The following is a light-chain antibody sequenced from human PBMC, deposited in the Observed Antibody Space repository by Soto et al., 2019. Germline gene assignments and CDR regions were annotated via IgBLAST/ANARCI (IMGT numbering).Light chain of an antibody. J-gene: IGLJ2*01. V-gene: IGLV2-14*01. CDR2: EVS. CDR3: LSYTSSSTLV. Sequence: QSVLTQPASVAGSPGQSITISCTGTSSDVGAYNFVSWYQQHPGKAPKLIIYEVSNRPSGLSSRFSGSKSVNTASLTISGLQVEDEADYYCLSYTSSSTLVFGGGTQLTVL. CDR1: SSDVGAYNF.